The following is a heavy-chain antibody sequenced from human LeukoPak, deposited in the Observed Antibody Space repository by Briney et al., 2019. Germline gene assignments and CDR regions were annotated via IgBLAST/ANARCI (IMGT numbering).Heavy chain of an antibody. CDR3: AKGSGVVVVAAITFGY. D-gene: IGHD2-15*01. Sequence: PGGSLRLSCAASGFTFSSYAMSWVRQAPGKGLEWVSAISGSGGSTYYADSVKGRFTISRDNSKNTLYLQMNSLRAEDTAVYYCAKGSGVVVVAAITFGYWGQGTLVTVSS. J-gene: IGHJ4*02. CDR1: GFTFSSYA. V-gene: IGHV3-23*01. CDR2: ISGSGGST.